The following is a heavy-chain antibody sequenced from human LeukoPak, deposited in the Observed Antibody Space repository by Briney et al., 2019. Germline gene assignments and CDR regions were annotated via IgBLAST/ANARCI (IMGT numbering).Heavy chain of an antibody. J-gene: IGHJ4*02. CDR3: ARLFSSTLYFDY. CDR2: IYYSGST. D-gene: IGHD3-10*02. CDR1: GGSISSSSYH. V-gene: IGHV4-39*01. Sequence: SGTLSLTCTVSGGSISSSSYHWGWIRQPPGKGLEWIGSIYYSGSTYYNPSLKSRVTISVDTSKNQFSLKLSSVTAADTAVYYCARLFSSTLYFDYWGQGTLVTVSS.